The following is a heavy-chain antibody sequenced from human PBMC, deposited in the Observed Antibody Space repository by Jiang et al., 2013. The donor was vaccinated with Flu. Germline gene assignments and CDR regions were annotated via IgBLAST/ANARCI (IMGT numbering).Heavy chain of an antibody. Sequence: KISCKGSGYSFTSYWIGWVRQMPGKGLEWMGIIYPGDSDTRYSPSFQGQVTISADKSISTAYLQWSSLKASDTAMYYCARQRGGYAPRGGPYYYYGMDVWGQGTTVTVSS. CDR1: GYSFTSYW. D-gene: IGHD5-12*01. V-gene: IGHV5-51*01. CDR2: IYPGDSDT. CDR3: ARQRGGYAPRGGPYYYYGMDV. J-gene: IGHJ6*02.